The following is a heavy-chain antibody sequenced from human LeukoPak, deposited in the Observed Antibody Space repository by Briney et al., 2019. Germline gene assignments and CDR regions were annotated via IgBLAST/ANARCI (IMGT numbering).Heavy chain of an antibody. J-gene: IGHJ4*02. Sequence: PSETLSLTCAVYGGSFSGYYWSWIRQPPGKGLEWIGEINHSGSTNYNPSLKSRVTISVDTSKNQFSLKLSSVTAADTAVYYCARHLGNPRYSSSFGGFDYWGQGTLVTVSS. V-gene: IGHV4-34*01. CDR3: ARHLGNPRYSSSFGGFDY. CDR2: INHSGST. D-gene: IGHD6-13*01. CDR1: GGSFSGYY.